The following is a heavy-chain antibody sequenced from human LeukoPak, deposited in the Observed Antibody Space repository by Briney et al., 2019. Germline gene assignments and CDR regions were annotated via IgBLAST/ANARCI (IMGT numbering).Heavy chain of an antibody. V-gene: IGHV4-61*02. CDR1: GVSISGGNYH. D-gene: IGHD5-24*01. CDR2: IYSSGAT. J-gene: IGHJ4*02. Sequence: SETLSLTCSVSGVSISGGNYHWSWIRQPAGKGLEWIGRIYSSGATNYNPSFKRRATISEDTSKNQFSLKLSSVTAADTAVYYCVGGGYNRSGLGYWGQGTLVTVSS. CDR3: VGGGYNRSGLGY.